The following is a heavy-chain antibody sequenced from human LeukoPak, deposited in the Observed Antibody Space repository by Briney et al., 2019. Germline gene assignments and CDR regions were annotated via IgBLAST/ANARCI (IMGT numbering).Heavy chain of an antibody. V-gene: IGHV4-59*01. CDR3: ARGVVPADAFDI. Sequence: SETLSLTCTVSGGSISSYYWSWIRQPPGKGLEWIGYIYYSGSTNYNPSLKSRVTISVDTSKNQFSLKLSSVTAADTAVCYCARGVVPADAFDIWGQGTMVTVSS. J-gene: IGHJ3*02. D-gene: IGHD2-2*01. CDR1: GGSISSYY. CDR2: IYYSGST.